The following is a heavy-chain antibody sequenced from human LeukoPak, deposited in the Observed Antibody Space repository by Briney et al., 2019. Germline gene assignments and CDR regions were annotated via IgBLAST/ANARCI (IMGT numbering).Heavy chain of an antibody. CDR3: AKVYTTGWSYFDY. Sequence: GGSLRLSCAASGFTVSSNYMSWVRQAPGKGLEWVSGFSDNSSSTYYADSVKGRFTTSRDNSKDTLYLQMDGLRAEDTAIYYCAKVYTTGWSYFDYWGQGILVTVSS. CDR2: FSDNSSST. V-gene: IGHV3-23*01. CDR1: GFTVSSNY. D-gene: IGHD6-19*01. J-gene: IGHJ4*02.